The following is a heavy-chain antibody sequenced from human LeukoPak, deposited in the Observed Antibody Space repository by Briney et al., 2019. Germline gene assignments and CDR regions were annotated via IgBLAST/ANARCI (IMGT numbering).Heavy chain of an antibody. Sequence: QPGGSLRLSCAASGFTFSNYWMHWVRQAPGKGLVWVSRINSDGINTNYADSVKGRFIMSRDNDKNMLHKQMNSLRADDTAVYYCARDLGQYYVTSDNWFDLWGQGTLVTVSS. CDR3: ARDLGQYYVTSDNWFDL. D-gene: IGHD3-10*02. V-gene: IGHV3-74*01. CDR2: INSDGINT. CDR1: GFTFSNYW. J-gene: IGHJ5*02.